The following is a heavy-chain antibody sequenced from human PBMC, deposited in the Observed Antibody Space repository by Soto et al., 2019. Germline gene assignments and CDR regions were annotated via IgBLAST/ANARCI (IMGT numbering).Heavy chain of an antibody. CDR2: ISYDGSNK. CDR3: AKVYCSGGSCYSAPLPYYYYGMDV. J-gene: IGHJ6*02. Sequence: AGGSLRLSCAASGFTFSSYGMHWVRQAPGKGLEWVAVISYDGSNKYYADSVKGRFTISRDNSKNTLYLQMNSLRAEDTAVYYCAKVYCSGGSCYSAPLPYYYYGMDVWGQGTKVTVSS. V-gene: IGHV3-30*18. D-gene: IGHD2-15*01. CDR1: GFTFSSYG.